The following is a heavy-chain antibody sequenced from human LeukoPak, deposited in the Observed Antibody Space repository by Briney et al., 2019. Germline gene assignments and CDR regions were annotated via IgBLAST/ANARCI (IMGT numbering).Heavy chain of an antibody. J-gene: IGHJ4*02. CDR3: ARVAGDTAIGVDY. Sequence: GGSLRLSCAASGFTFSSYAMSWVRQAPGKGLEWVSYISSSGSTIYYADSVKGRFTISRDNAKNSLYLQMNSLRAEDTAVYYCARVAGDTAIGVDYWGQGTLVTVSS. V-gene: IGHV3-48*03. CDR2: ISSSGSTI. D-gene: IGHD5-18*01. CDR1: GFTFSSYA.